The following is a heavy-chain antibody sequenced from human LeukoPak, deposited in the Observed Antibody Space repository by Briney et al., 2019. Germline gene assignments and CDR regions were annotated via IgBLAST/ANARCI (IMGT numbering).Heavy chain of an antibody. J-gene: IGHJ3*02. CDR2: IYPGDSDT. V-gene: IGHV5-51*01. D-gene: IGHD6-13*01. Sequence: GESLQISCKGSGYSFTSYWIGWVRPMPGKGLEWMGIIYPGDSDTRYSPSFRAQVTISADKSISTAYLQWSSLKALDTAMYYCASTSSWTLTDDAFDIWGQGTMVTVSS. CDR3: ASTSSWTLTDDAFDI. CDR1: GYSFTSYW.